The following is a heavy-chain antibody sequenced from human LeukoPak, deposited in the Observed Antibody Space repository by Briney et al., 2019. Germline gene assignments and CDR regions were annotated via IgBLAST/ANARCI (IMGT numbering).Heavy chain of an antibody. CDR3: AKDGRSTSPGY. D-gene: IGHD2-2*01. Sequence: GGSLRLSCAASGFTFTNYAMTWVRQATGKGLEWVSAISVGGTKTHYADSVKGRFTISRDNSKNTLYLQMNSLRAEDTAVYYCAKDGRSTSPGYWGQGTLVTVST. J-gene: IGHJ4*02. V-gene: IGHV3-23*01. CDR2: ISVGGTKT. CDR1: GFTFTNYA.